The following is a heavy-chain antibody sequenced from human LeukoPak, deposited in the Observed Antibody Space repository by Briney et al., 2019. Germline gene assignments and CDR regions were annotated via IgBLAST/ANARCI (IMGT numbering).Heavy chain of an antibody. V-gene: IGHV1-69*13. J-gene: IGHJ4*02. D-gene: IGHD3-22*01. Sequence: SVKVSCRASGGTFSSYAISWVRQAPGQGLEWMGGITPMFGTANYAQKFQGRVTITADESTSTAYMELSSLRSEDTAVYYCVRDGSYYDSTGYYYLYWGQGTLVTVSS. CDR3: VRDGSYYDSTGYYYLY. CDR2: ITPMFGTA. CDR1: GGTFSSYA.